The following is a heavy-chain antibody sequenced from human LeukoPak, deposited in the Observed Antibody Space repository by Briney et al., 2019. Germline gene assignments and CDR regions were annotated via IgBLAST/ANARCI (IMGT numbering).Heavy chain of an antibody. CDR1: GYSFTSYW. J-gene: IGHJ3*02. D-gene: IGHD2-21*02. Sequence: GESLKISCKGSGYSFTSYWIGWVRQMPGKGLEWMGIIYPGDSDTRYSPSFQGQVTISADKSISTAYLQWSSLKASDTAMYYCARLNAYCGGDCYSWGAFDIWGQGTMVTVSS. CDR3: ARLNAYCGGDCYSWGAFDI. CDR2: IYPGDSDT. V-gene: IGHV5-51*01.